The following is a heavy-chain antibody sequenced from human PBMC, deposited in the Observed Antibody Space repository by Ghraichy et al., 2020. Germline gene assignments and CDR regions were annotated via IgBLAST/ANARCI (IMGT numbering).Heavy chain of an antibody. J-gene: IGHJ4*02. D-gene: IGHD3-9*01. CDR1: GGTFSSYA. CDR3: AAGGGYYNSIFDY. Sequence: SVKVSCKASGGTFSSYAISWVRQAPGQGLEWMGRIIPILGIANYAQKFQGRVTITADKSTSTAYMELSSLRSEDTAVYYCAAGGGYYNSIFDYWGQGTLVTVSS. V-gene: IGHV1-69*04. CDR2: IIPILGIA.